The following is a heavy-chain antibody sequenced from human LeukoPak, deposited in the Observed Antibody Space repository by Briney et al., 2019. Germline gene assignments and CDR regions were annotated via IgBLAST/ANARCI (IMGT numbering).Heavy chain of an antibody. CDR2: IYYSGST. Sequence: SETLSLTCTVSGGSISSSSYYWGWIRQPPGKGLEWIGSIYYSGSTYYNPSLKSRVTISVDTSKNQFSLKLSSVTAADTAVYYCARQTGITIFGVVTPYYFDYWGQGTLVTVSS. CDR3: ARQTGITIFGVVTPYYFDY. CDR1: GGSISSSSYY. V-gene: IGHV4-39*01. J-gene: IGHJ4*02. D-gene: IGHD3-3*01.